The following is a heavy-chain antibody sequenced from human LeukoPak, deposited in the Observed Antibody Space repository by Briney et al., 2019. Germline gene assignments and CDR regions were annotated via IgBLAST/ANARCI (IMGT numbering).Heavy chain of an antibody. V-gene: IGHV3-7*01. CDR1: GFTFSSYW. J-gene: IGHJ4*02. D-gene: IGHD1-26*01. CDR2: IKQDGSEK. CDR3: AKDPNGSWSFDY. Sequence: PGGSLRLSCAASGFTFSSYWMSWVRQAPGKGLEWVANIKQDGSEKYYVDSVKGRFTISRDNSKNTLYLQMNSLRAEDTAVYYCAKDPNGSWSFDYWGQGTLVTVSS.